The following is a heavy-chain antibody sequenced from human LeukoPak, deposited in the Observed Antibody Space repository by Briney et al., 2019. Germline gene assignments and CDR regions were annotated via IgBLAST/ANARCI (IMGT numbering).Heavy chain of an antibody. CDR2: ISASETSI. CDR3: VRDNLENQWLERSY. Sequence: GGSLRLSCAASGFTFSLYNMNWVRQAPGKGLEWVSQISASETSIKYADSVRGQFTISRDNVKNSVYLQMNSLRAEDTAIYYCVRDNLENQWLERSYWGQGTLVTASS. J-gene: IGHJ4*02. CDR1: GFTFSLYN. V-gene: IGHV3-48*03. D-gene: IGHD6-19*01.